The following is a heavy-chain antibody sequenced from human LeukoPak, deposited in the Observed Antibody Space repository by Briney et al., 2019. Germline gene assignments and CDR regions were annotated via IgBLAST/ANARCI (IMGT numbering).Heavy chain of an antibody. D-gene: IGHD2-15*01. V-gene: IGHV3-30-3*02. CDR3: AKSHSVAQRGYFDY. CDR2: ITHNGGTQ. CDR1: GFTFGNYA. J-gene: IGHJ4*02. Sequence: GTSLRLSCEASGFTFGNYAIHWVRQVPGEGLEWVAIITHNGGTQYYADSVKGRFTISRDNSKNTLYVQMSSLRAEDTAVYYCAKSHSVAQRGYFDYWGQGTLVTVSS.